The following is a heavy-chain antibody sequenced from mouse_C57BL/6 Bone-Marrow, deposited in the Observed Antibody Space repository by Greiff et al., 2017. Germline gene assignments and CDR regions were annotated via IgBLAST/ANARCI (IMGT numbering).Heavy chain of an antibody. Sequence: QVQLKQPGAELVKPGASVKLSCKASGYTFTSYWMHWVKQRPGQGLEWIGMIHPNSGSTNYNEKFKSKATLTVDKSSSTAYMQLSSLTSEDSAVYYCARRGGLRRGFAYWGQGTLVTVSA. J-gene: IGHJ3*01. CDR3: ARRGGLRRGFAY. CDR2: IHPNSGST. V-gene: IGHV1-64*01. D-gene: IGHD2-4*01. CDR1: GYTFTSYW.